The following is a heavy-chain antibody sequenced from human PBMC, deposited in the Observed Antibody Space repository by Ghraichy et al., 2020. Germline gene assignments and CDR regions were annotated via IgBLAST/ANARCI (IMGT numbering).Heavy chain of an antibody. J-gene: IGHJ5*02. D-gene: IGHD2-15*01. CDR3: QGSGSFGWFDP. CDR2: ISQNGAT. CDR1: NGSLSAGTW. V-gene: IGHV4-4*02. Sequence: SETLSLTCAVSNGSLSAGTWLSWVRQSPGKGLEWIGEISQNGATNFNPSLTSRLSMSLDKSKNDFSLKLSAVTAAYTAIYYCQGSGSFGWFDPWGPGTLVTVSS.